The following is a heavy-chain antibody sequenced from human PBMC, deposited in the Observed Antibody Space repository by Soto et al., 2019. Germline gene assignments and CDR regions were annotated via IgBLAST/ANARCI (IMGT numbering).Heavy chain of an antibody. Sequence: QVQLQQWGAGLLKPSETLSLTCAVYGGSFSGYYWSWIRQPPGKGLEWIGEINHSGSTNYNPSLKSRVTISVDTSKNQFSRKLSSVTAADTAVYYCARHSKRYCSSTSCPRALDYWGQGTLVTVSS. CDR1: GGSFSGYY. CDR2: INHSGST. V-gene: IGHV4-34*01. CDR3: ARHSKRYCSSTSCPRALDY. J-gene: IGHJ4*02. D-gene: IGHD2-2*01.